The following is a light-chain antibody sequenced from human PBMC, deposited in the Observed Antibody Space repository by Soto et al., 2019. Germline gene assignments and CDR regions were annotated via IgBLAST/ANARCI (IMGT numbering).Light chain of an antibody. CDR3: KSYAGSNTYV. J-gene: IGLJ1*01. CDR2: GVK. CDR1: GRDIGAYSY. V-gene: IGLV2-14*01. Sequence: QSVLTQPASVSGSPGQSITISCTGSGRDIGAYSYVSWYQQHPGKAPKLIIYGVKNRPSGVSNRFSASKSAFTASLTISGLQAEDEADYYCKSYAGSNTYVFGTGTKVTVL.